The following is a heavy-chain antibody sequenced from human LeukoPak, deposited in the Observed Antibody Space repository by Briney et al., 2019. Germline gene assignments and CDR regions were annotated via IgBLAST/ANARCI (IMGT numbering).Heavy chain of an antibody. CDR1: GFTFSSYA. CDR2: ISGSIGST. Sequence: GGSLRLSCAASGFTFSSYAMNWVRQAPGKGLEWVSTISGSIGSTYSADPVKGRFTISRDNSKNTLYLQMNSLRAADTAVYYCATESPSCGGDCFGYWGQGTLVTVSS. D-gene: IGHD2-21*01. V-gene: IGHV3-23*01. CDR3: ATESPSCGGDCFGY. J-gene: IGHJ4*02.